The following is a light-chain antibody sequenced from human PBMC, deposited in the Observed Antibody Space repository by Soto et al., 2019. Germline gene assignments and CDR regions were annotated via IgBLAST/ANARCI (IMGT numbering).Light chain of an antibody. CDR3: MQALQTPWT. CDR1: QSLLHSNGYNY. CDR2: LGS. J-gene: IGKJ1*01. Sequence: DIVMTQSPLSLPVTPGEPASISCRSSQSLLHSNGYNYLDWYLQKPGQSPQLLIYLGSNRASGGPDRFSRSGSGTDFTLKISRVEAEDVGVYYCMQALQTPWTFGQGTKGEIK. V-gene: IGKV2-28*01.